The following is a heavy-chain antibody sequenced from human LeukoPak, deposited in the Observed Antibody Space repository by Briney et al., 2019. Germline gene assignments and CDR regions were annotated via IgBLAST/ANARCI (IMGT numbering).Heavy chain of an antibody. CDR2: IWFDGSNK. J-gene: IGHJ4*02. D-gene: IGHD3-10*01. Sequence: GGSLRLSCAASGFTFSSYGMHWVRQAPGKGLEWVAVIWFDGSNKYYVDSVKGRFTISRDNSKNMLQLQMNSLRAEDTAVYYCARDLGTMVRGGFDHWGQGTLVTVSS. CDR1: GFTFSSYG. CDR3: ARDLGTMVRGGFDH. V-gene: IGHV3-33*01.